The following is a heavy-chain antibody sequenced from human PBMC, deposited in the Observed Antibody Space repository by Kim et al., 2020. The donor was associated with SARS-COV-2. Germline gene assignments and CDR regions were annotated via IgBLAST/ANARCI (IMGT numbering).Heavy chain of an antibody. CDR3: AREELGYCSSTSCYSYYGMDV. CDR1: GGSISSYY. D-gene: IGHD2-2*01. J-gene: IGHJ6*02. Sequence: SETLSLTCTVSGGSISSYYWSWIRQPAGKGLEWIGRIYTSGSTNYNPSLKSRVTMSVDTSKNQFSLKLSSVTAADTAVYYCAREELGYCSSTSCYSYYGMDVWGQGTTVTVSS. V-gene: IGHV4-4*07. CDR2: IYTSGST.